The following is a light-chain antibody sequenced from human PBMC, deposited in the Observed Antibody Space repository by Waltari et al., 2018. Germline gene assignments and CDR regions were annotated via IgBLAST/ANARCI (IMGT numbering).Light chain of an antibody. Sequence: DIVLTQSPAPLSLYPGVSSTLSCRASQSVSNYLAWYQQKPGRAPRRLIYDASNRATGIPARFSGSGSETDFTLTISSLEPEDFAVYYCQQRNDWPLTFGGGTKVEIK. J-gene: IGKJ4*01. CDR1: QSVSNY. CDR2: DAS. CDR3: QQRNDWPLT. V-gene: IGKV3-11*01.